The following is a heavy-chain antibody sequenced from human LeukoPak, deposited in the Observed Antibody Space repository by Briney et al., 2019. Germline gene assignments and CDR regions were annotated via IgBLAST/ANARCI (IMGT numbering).Heavy chain of an antibody. J-gene: IGHJ4*02. CDR3: AREGGGYYFDY. D-gene: IGHD1-26*01. CDR2: ISAYNGNT. CDR1: NYTFTSYG. V-gene: IGHV1-18*01. Sequence: APVKVSCKASNYTFTSYGISWVRQAPGQGLEWMGWISAYNGNTNYAQKLQGRVTLTTDTSTTTAYMELRSLRSDDTAVYYCAREGGGYYFDYWGREPWSPSPQ.